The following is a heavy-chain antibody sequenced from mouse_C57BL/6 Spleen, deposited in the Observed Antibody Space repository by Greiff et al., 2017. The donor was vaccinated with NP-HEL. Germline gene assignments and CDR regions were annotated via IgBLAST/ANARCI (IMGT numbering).Heavy chain of an antibody. J-gene: IGHJ2*01. CDR2: IYPGDGDT. V-gene: IGHV1-80*01. CDR3: ARCDDYGLLFDY. D-gene: IGHD2-4*01. Sequence: QVQLQQSGAELVKPGASVKISCKASGYAFSSYWMNWVKQRPGKGLEWIGQIYPGDGDTNYNGKFKGKATLTADKSSSTAYMQLSSLTSEDSAVYFCARCDDYGLLFDYWGKGTTLTVSS. CDR1: GYAFSSYW.